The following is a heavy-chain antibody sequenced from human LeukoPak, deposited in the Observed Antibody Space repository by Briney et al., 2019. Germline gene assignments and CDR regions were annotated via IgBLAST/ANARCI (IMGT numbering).Heavy chain of an antibody. V-gene: IGHV4-59*01. CDR3: ARALVPRLGNSNYYGSGSYYNPPFFDY. D-gene: IGHD3-10*01. CDR1: GGSISSYY. Sequence: SETLSLTCTVSGGSISSYYWSWIRQPPGKGLEWIGYIYYSGSTNYNPSLKSRVTISVDTSKNQFSLKLSSVTAADTAVYYCARALVPRLGNSNYYGSGSYYNPPFFDYWGQGTLVTVSS. CDR2: IYYSGST. J-gene: IGHJ4*02.